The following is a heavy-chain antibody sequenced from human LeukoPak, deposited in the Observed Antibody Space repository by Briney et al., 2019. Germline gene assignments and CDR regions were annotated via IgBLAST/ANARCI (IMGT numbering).Heavy chain of an antibody. V-gene: IGHV4-31*03. CDR3: ARDTTNIPDKYGMDV. Sequence: PSQTLSLTCTVSGGSISSGGYYWSWIRQHPGTGLGWIGYIYYSGSTYYNPSLKSRVTISVDTSKNQFSLKLSSVTAADTAVYYCARDTTNIPDKYGMDVWGQGTTVTVSS. J-gene: IGHJ6*02. D-gene: IGHD1-26*01. CDR2: IYYSGST. CDR1: GGSISSGGYY.